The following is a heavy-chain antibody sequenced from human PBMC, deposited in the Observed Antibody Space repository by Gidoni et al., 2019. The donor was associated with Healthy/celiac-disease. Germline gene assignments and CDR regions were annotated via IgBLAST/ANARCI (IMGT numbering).Heavy chain of an antibody. CDR1: GFTFSGYA. J-gene: IGHJ4*02. CDR2: ISGSGGST. D-gene: IGHD3-16*02. V-gene: IGHV3-23*01. CDR3: AKDAGGYYDYVWGSYRFDY. Sequence: EVQLLESGGGLVQPGGSLRLSCAASGFTFSGYAMSWVRQAPGKGLEWVSAISGSGGSTYYADSVKGRFTISRDNSKNTLYLQMNSLRAEDTAVYYCAKDAGGYYDYVWGSYRFDYWGQGTLVTVSS.